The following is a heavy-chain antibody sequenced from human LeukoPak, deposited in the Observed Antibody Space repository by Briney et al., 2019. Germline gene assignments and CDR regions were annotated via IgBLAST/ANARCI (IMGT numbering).Heavy chain of an antibody. Sequence: ASVRESCKASGYTFTAYYIHWVRPAPGQGLEWMGWINPKNADTDYAQNFRGRVTMTPETSISTLYMELSRLRDDEPPGCSLPREDGSSSVNALDIWGQGTMISVPS. J-gene: IGHJ3*02. D-gene: IGHD6-6*01. CDR2: INPKNADT. CDR1: GYTFTAYY. CDR3: PREDGSSSVNALDI. V-gene: IGHV1-2*02.